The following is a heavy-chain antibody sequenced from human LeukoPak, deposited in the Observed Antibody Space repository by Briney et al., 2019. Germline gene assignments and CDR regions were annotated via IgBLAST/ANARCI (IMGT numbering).Heavy chain of an antibody. V-gene: IGHV4-59*08. D-gene: IGHD4-11*01. J-gene: IGHJ5*02. CDR1: GGSISSYY. Sequence: SETLSLTCTVSGGSISSYYWSWIRQPPGKGLEWIGYIYYSGSTNYNPSLKSRVTISVDTSKNQFSLKLSSVTAADTAVYYCARQHYTNWFDPWGQGTLVTVSS. CDR2: IYYSGST. CDR3: ARQHYTNWFDP.